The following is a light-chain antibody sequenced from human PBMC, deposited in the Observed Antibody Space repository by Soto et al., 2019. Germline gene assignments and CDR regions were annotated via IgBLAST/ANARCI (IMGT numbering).Light chain of an antibody. CDR2: GAS. V-gene: IGKV3-15*01. J-gene: IGKJ4*01. Sequence: EIVMTQSPATLSVSPGERATLSCRASQSVSNNLAWYQHKPGQAPRLLIFGASTSATGIPVRFSGSGSGTEFPLTIISLQSADSELYYCPHYNNLPFTFGGGTKVEIK. CDR1: QSVSNN. CDR3: PHYNNLPFT.